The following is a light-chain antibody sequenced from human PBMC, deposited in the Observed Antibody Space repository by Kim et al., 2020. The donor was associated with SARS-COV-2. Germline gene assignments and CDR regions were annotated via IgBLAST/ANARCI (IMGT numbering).Light chain of an antibody. J-gene: IGLJ3*02. CDR1: GSNIGSYPY. V-gene: IGLV2-11*03. CDR3: CSYAGIDTPWV. Sequence: QSVTVSCTGPGSNIGSYPYVSWYQQHPGRAPKLLIYDVNKRPAGVPARFSASKSDNTASLTISGLQVEDDADYFCCSYAGIDTPWVFGGGTQLTVL. CDR2: DVN.